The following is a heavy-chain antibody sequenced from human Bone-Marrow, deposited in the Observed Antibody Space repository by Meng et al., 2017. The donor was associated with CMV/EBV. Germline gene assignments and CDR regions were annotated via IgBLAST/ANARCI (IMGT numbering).Heavy chain of an antibody. CDR2: ISHSGRT. V-gene: IGHV4-34*01. D-gene: IGHD3-22*01. CDR3: ASEKGGYYYDSSGYL. Sequence: GSLRLSCAVYGGSLSSYYWIWLRQPPGKGLEWIGEISHSGRTTYSPSLKSRVIISVDTSRNQLSLKLSSVTAADTAVYYCASEKGGYYYDSSGYLWGQGTLVTVSS. J-gene: IGHJ4*02. CDR1: GGSLSSYY.